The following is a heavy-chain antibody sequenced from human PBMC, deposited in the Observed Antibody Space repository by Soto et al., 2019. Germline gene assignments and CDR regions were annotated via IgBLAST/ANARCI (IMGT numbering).Heavy chain of an antibody. CDR1: GYSFTHYW. J-gene: IGHJ4*02. D-gene: IGHD3-16*01. CDR2: IYPYDSET. V-gene: IGHV5-51*01. CDR3: VRRPDGVDYLVN. Sequence: PGESLKISCKGSGYSFTHYWIGWVRQMPGKGLEWMGLIYPYDSETRYSPSFRGQVTMSVDKSISTAYLQWSSLKASDTAMYYCVRRPDGVDYLVNWGQGALQTVSS.